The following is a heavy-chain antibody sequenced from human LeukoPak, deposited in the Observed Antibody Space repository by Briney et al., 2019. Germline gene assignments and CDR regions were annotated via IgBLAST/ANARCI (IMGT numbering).Heavy chain of an antibody. CDR1: GDSISSYY. V-gene: IGHV4-4*09. D-gene: IGHD2-2*01. J-gene: IGHJ5*02. Sequence: PSETLSLTCTVSGDSISSYYWSWIRQPPGKGLEWIGYIYTSGSTNYNPSLKSRVTISVDTSKNQFSLKLSSVTAADTAVYYCARVGYCSSTSCYFIGWFDPWGQGTLVTVSS. CDR3: ARVGYCSSTSCYFIGWFDP. CDR2: IYTSGST.